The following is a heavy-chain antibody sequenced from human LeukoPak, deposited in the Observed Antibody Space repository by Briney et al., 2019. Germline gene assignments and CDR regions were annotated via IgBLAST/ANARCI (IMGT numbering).Heavy chain of an antibody. Sequence: GASVKVSCKASGYTFTSYAMHWVRQAPGQRLEWMGWINGGDGNTKYSHEVQGRVTITRDTPASTAYMEVSSLRSEDMAVYYCARARYETRIWPKSRYDYYYYMDVWGKGTTVTVSS. J-gene: IGHJ6*03. D-gene: IGHD3-3*01. V-gene: IGHV1-3*03. CDR2: INGGDGNT. CDR3: ARARYETRIWPKSRYDYYYYMDV. CDR1: GYTFTSYA.